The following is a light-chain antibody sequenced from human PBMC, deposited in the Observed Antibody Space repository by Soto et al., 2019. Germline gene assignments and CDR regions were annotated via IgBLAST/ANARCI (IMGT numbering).Light chain of an antibody. CDR1: QGISSY. Sequence: DIQLTQSPSFLSASVGDRVTITCRASQGISSYLAWYQQKPGKAPNLLIYGASTLQSGVPSRFRGSGSGTEFPLTISSLQPEDFATYFCQQLNNYPRVTFGGGTKVEI. CDR2: GAS. J-gene: IGKJ4*01. CDR3: QQLNNYPRVT. V-gene: IGKV1-9*01.